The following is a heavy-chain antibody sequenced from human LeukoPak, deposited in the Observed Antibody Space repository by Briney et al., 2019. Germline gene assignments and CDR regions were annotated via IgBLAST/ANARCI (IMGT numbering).Heavy chain of an antibody. V-gene: IGHV4-34*01. CDR1: GGSFSGYY. Sequence: TSETLSLTCAVYGGSFSGYYWNWIRQPPGKGLEWIGEINHSGSTNYNPSLKSRATISVDTSKNQFSLRLCSVTAADTAVYYCARGFLRGYSRGYFDLWGRGTLVTVSS. D-gene: IGHD5-18*01. CDR2: INHSGST. J-gene: IGHJ2*01. CDR3: ARGFLRGYSRGYFDL.